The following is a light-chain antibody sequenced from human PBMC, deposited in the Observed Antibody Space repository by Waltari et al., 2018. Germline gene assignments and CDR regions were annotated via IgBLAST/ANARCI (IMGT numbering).Light chain of an antibody. CDR1: DIGSKS. J-gene: IGLJ2*01. Sequence: SSELTQPPSVSVAPGKTARITCGGHDIGSKSVHWDQQKQGQAPGVVIHYDTDRPSGIPERFSGSNAGNTATLTISRVEAGDEADYYCQVWDISTDQPIFGGGTKLTVL. CDR2: YDT. CDR3: QVWDISTDQPI. V-gene: IGLV3-21*04.